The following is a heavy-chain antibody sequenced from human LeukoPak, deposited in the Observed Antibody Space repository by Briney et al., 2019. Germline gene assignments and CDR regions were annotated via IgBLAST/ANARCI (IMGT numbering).Heavy chain of an antibody. CDR1: GYNFPIYW. Sequence: GESLKISCQGSGYNFPIYWIGWVRQMPGQGLEWMGIIYPDDSNTIYGPSFQGQVTISADKSISTAYLQWSSLKASDTAMYYCARPADYYGSGSYFDYWGQGTLVTVSS. CDR2: IYPDDSNT. V-gene: IGHV5-51*01. J-gene: IGHJ4*02. D-gene: IGHD3-10*01. CDR3: ARPADYYGSGSYFDY.